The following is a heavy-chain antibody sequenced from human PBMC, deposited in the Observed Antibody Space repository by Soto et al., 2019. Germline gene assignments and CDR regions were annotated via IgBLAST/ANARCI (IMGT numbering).Heavy chain of an antibody. CDR1: GFTFSSYA. V-gene: IGHV3-30-3*01. CDR3: ASCISTSCYLRWVSYGMDV. D-gene: IGHD2-2*01. Sequence: QVQLVESGGGVVQPGRSLRLSCAASGFTFSSYAMHWVRQAPGKGLEWVAVISYDGSNKYYADSVKGRFTISRDNSKXXLXXQMKRLRAEGTAVYYCASCISTSCYLRWVSYGMDVWGQGTTVTVSS. J-gene: IGHJ6*02. CDR2: ISYDGSNK.